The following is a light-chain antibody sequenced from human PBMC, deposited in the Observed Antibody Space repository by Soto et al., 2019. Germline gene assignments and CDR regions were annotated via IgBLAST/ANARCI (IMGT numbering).Light chain of an antibody. V-gene: IGLV1-51*01. CDR3: GSWDSSLSAYV. J-gene: IGLJ1*01. CDR1: SSNIGGNS. CDR2: DDT. Sequence: QSVLTQPPSVSAAPGQKVTISCSGSSSNIGGNSVSWYQQLPGTAPKLLIYDDTKRPSGIPDRFSGSKSGTPATLGTTGFQTGDEADYYCGSWDSSLSAYVFGTGTKV.